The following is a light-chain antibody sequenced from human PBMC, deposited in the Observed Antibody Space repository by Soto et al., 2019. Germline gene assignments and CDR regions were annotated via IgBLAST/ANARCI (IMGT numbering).Light chain of an antibody. CDR3: QQYHTLVS. CDR1: RDIRKY. Sequence: DIQMNQSTSSLSASVGDRVTITCQASRDIRKYLNWYQQKPGKAPKLLIYDASNLETGVTSRFSGSGSGTDFTFTISSLQSEDIATYYCQQYHTLVSFGGGTKVEIK. CDR2: DAS. V-gene: IGKV1-33*01. J-gene: IGKJ4*01.